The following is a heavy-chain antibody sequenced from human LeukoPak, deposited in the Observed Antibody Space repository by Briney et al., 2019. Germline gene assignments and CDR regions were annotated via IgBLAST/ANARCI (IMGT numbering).Heavy chain of an antibody. CDR3: ARGPYYYDSSGAFDI. D-gene: IGHD3-22*01. CDR1: GYSISSGNYY. J-gene: IGHJ3*02. CDR2: IYTSGST. Sequence: SETLSLTCTVSGYSISSGNYYWSWIRQPAGKGLEWIGRIYTSGSTNYNPSLKSRVTISVDTSKNQFSLKLSSVTAADTAVYYCARGPYYYDSSGAFDIWGQGTMVTVSS. V-gene: IGHV4-61*02.